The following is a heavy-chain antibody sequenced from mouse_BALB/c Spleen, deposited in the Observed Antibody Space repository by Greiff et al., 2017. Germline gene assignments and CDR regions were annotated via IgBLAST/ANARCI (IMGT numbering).Heavy chain of an antibody. D-gene: IGHD1-1*01. J-gene: IGHJ3*01. CDR2: INPSNGGT. V-gene: IGHV1S81*02. CDR1: GYTFTSYY. Sequence: VQLQQPGAELVKPGASVKLSCKASGYTFTSYYMYWVKQRPGQGLEWIGGINPSNGGTNFNEKFKSKATLTVDKSSSTAYMQLSSLTSEDSAVYYCTRSGVITTVVEEFAYWGQGTLVTVSA. CDR3: TRSGVITTVVEEFAY.